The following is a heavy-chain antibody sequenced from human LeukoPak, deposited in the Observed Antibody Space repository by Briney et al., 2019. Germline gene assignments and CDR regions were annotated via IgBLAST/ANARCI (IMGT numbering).Heavy chain of an antibody. Sequence: PSETLSLTCTVSGGSISSYYWSWIRQPPGKGLEWIGYIYYSGSTNYNPSLKSRVTISVDTSKNQFSLKLSSVTAADTAVYYCARGIDSTAMVNYWGQGTLVTVSS. D-gene: IGHD5-18*01. J-gene: IGHJ4*02. CDR1: GGSISSYY. V-gene: IGHV4-59*12. CDR2: IYYSGST. CDR3: ARGIDSTAMVNY.